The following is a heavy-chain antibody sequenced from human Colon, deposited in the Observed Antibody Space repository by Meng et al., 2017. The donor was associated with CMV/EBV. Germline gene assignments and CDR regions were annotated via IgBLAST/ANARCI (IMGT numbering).Heavy chain of an antibody. CDR3: ARRLPYYGMDV. CDR1: GFTFSNYW. J-gene: IGHJ6*02. Sequence: GGSLRLSCAASGFTFSNYWMHWVRQAPGKGLVWVSRMNNDGSITDYADSVKGRFTISRDNAKNTLYLQMNSLKTEDTAVYYCARRLPYYGMDVWGQGTTVTVSS. CDR2: MNNDGSIT. V-gene: IGHV3-74*01.